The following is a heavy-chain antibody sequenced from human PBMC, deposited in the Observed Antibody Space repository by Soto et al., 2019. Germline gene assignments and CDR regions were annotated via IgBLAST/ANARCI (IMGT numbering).Heavy chain of an antibody. CDR2: IYYSGST. V-gene: IGHV4-31*03. CDR3: ARDSSHNYYGSSGYYYVSWFDP. Sequence: SETLSLTCTVSGGSISSGGYYWSWIRQHPGKGLEWIGYIYYSGSTYYNPSLKSRVTISVDTSKNQFSLKLSSVTAADTAVYYCARDSSHNYYGSSGYYYVSWFDPWGQGTLVTVSS. CDR1: GGSISSGGYY. J-gene: IGHJ5*02. D-gene: IGHD3-22*01.